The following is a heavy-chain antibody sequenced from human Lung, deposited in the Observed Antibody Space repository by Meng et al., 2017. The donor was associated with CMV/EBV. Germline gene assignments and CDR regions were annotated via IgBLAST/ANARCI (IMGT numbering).Heavy chain of an antibody. CDR3: ARGVAETLGWEMGY. Sequence: VHLVESGGGLVQPGESLRLSFAVSGFTLTRYWMHWVREVPGKGLEWVSRIDIDGRDITYADSVRGRFSISRDDAKNTLYLQMNSLRIEDTAVYYCARGVAETLGWEMGYWGQGTLVTV. CDR1: GFTLTRYW. J-gene: IGHJ4*02. CDR2: IDIDGRDI. D-gene: IGHD1-26*01. V-gene: IGHV3-74*03.